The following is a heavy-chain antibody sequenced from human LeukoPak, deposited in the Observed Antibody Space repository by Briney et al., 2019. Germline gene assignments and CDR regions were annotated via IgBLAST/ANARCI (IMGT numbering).Heavy chain of an antibody. CDR1: GFTFSSYW. D-gene: IGHD6-13*01. J-gene: IGHJ4*02. V-gene: IGHV3-23*01. CDR3: AKDSGRGSSWYWDYFDY. Sequence: PGGSLRLSCAASGFTFSSYWMSWVRQAPGKGLEWVSAISGSGGSTYYADSVKGRFTISRDNSKNTLYLQMNSLRAEDTAVYYCAKDSGRGSSWYWDYFDYWGQGTLVTVSS. CDR2: ISGSGGST.